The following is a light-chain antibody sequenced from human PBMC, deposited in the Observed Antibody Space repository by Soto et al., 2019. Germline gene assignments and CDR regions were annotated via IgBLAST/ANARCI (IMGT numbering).Light chain of an antibody. Sequence: QSALTQPASVSGSPGQSITISCTGTSSDVGGYNYVSWYQQQSGKAPKLMIHEVSNRPSGVSNRFSGSKSGNTASLTISGLQAEDEADYYCSSYTSSRAYVFGIGNKATV. CDR3: SSYTSSRAYV. V-gene: IGLV2-14*01. CDR2: EVS. J-gene: IGLJ1*01. CDR1: SSDVGGYNY.